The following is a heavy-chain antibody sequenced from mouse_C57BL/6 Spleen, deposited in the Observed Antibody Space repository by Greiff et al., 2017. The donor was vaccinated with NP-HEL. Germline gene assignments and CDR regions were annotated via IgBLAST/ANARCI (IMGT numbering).Heavy chain of an antibody. CDR2: INSDGGST. CDR3: ARQGGLTGTYFDV. CDR1: EYEFPSHD. V-gene: IGHV5-2*01. D-gene: IGHD4-1*01. Sequence: VQLKQSGGGLVQPGESLKLSCESNEYEFPSHDMSWVRKTPEKRLELVAAINSDGGSTYYPDTMERRFIISRDNTKKTLYLQMSSLRSEDTALYYCARQGGLTGTYFDVWGTGTTVTVSS. J-gene: IGHJ1*03.